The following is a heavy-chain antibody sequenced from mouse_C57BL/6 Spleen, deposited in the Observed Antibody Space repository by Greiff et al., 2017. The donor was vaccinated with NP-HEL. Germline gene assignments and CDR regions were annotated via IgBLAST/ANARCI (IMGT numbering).Heavy chain of an antibody. Sequence: EVKVVESGGGLVKPGGSLKLSCAASGFTFSDYGMHWVRQAPGKGLEWVAYISSGSSTINYADNVKGRFTLSRDNAYNTLVLQMTRLMSEDTAMYYCARRGVYYDYSMDCGGQGTSGTVSS. CDR2: ISSGSSTI. CDR3: ARRGVYYDYSMDC. D-gene: IGHD2-4*01. V-gene: IGHV5-17*01. J-gene: IGHJ4*01. CDR1: GFTFSDYG.